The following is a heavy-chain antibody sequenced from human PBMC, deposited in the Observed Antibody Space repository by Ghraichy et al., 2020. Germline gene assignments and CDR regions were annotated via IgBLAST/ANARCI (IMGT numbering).Heavy chain of an antibody. Sequence: SETLSLTCTVSGGSISSYYWSWIRQPPGKGLEWIGYIYYSVSTNYNPSLKSRVTISVDTSKSQFSLKLSSVTAADTAVYYCARDYVGYYFDYWGQGTLVTVSS. CDR2: IYYSVST. CDR1: GGSISSYY. J-gene: IGHJ4*02. CDR3: ARDYVGYYFDY. D-gene: IGHD3-16*01. V-gene: IGHV4-59*01.